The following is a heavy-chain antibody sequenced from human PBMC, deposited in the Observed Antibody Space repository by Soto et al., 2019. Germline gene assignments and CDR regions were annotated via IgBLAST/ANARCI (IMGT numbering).Heavy chain of an antibody. D-gene: IGHD4-4*01. CDR2: ISNAGSNK. CDR1: GFSFSTYG. Sequence: QVHLVESGGGVVQPGRSLRLSCAASGFSFSTYGMHWFRQAPCKGLEGVAFISNAGSNKYYAASVKVRFTISRDNSKINLYLQNNSLRAEDTAVYYCVNGFGNYWAFDYWGQGTLVTVSS. J-gene: IGHJ4*02. CDR3: VNGFGNYWAFDY. V-gene: IGHV3-30*18.